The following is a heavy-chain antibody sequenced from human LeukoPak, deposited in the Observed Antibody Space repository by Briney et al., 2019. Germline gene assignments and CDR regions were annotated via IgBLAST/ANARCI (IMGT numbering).Heavy chain of an antibody. CDR2: VDGDGSTT. D-gene: IGHD4-17*01. J-gene: IGHJ3*02. V-gene: IGHV3-74*01. CDR3: ARPQHGDIYAFDI. CDR1: GFTFTSNW. Sequence: GPSLRPSCAASGFTFTSNWMHSARHPPGKGRGWVSRVDGDGSTTTYADSVKGRYTVSRDNAKNTMYLQINSLRAEDTAVYYCARPQHGDIYAFDIWGQGTMNTVSS.